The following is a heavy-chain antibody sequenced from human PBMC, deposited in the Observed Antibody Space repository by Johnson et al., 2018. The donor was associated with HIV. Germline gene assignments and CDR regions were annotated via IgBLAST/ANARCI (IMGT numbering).Heavy chain of an antibody. J-gene: IGHJ3*02. Sequence: MLLVESGGGLVQPGGSLRLSCAASGFTFSDHYMDWVRQAPGKGLEWVGRSRNKANSYTREYAASVKGRFTISRDDSKNSLYLQMNSLKTEDTAVYYCTRVSFGEGTFDIWGQGTMVTVSS. CDR1: GFTFSDHY. V-gene: IGHV3-72*01. CDR3: TRVSFGEGTFDI. D-gene: IGHD3-10*01. CDR2: SRNKANSYTR.